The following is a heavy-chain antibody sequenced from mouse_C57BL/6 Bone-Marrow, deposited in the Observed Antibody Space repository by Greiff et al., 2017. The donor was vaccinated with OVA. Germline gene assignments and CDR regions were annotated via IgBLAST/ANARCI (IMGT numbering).Heavy chain of an antibody. J-gene: IGHJ2*01. V-gene: IGHV1-50*01. CDR3: AREGEPITTARN. Sequence: VQLQQPGAELVKPGASVKLSCKASGYTFTSYWMQWVKQRPGQGLEWIGEIDPSDSYTNYNQKFKGKATLTVDTSSSTAYMQLSSLTSEDSAVYYCAREGEPITTARNWGQGTTLTVSS. CDR1: GYTFTSYW. D-gene: IGHD1-2*01. CDR2: IDPSDSYT.